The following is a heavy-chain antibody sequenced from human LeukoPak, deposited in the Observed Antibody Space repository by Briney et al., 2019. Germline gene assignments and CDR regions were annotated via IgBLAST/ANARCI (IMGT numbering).Heavy chain of an antibody. J-gene: IGHJ4*02. CDR3: ARGLTAGFDY. D-gene: IGHD1-14*01. CDR1: GGSISSYY. CDR2: IYYSGST. V-gene: IGHV4-59*01. Sequence: SETLSLTCTDSGGSISSYYWSWIREPPGKGLEWIGYIYYSGSTNYNPSLKSRVPISVDTSKNQFSLKLSSVTAADTAVYYCARGLTAGFDYWGQGTLVTVSS.